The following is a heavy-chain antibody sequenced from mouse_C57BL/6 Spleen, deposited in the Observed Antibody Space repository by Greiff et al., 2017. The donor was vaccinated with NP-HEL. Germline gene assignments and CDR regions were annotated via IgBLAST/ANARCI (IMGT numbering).Heavy chain of an antibody. Sequence: VKLQESGAELAKPGASVKLSCKASGYTFTTYWMHWVKQRPGQGLEWIGYINPSSDYTKYNQNFKDKATLTADKSSSTAYMQLSSLTYEDSAVYYCAILFPLDNWGQGTTLTVSS. V-gene: IGHV1-7*01. J-gene: IGHJ2*01. CDR1: GYTFTTYW. CDR2: INPSSDYT. CDR3: AILFPLDN.